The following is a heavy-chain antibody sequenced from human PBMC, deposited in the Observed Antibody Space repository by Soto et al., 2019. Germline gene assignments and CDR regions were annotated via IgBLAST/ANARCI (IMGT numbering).Heavy chain of an antibody. J-gene: IGHJ5*02. Sequence: TLSLTCTVSGDSVSGGASFWSWIRQPPGKGLEWIANVYYSGSSYYNPSLKSRLTISVDTTKNQFSLQLKSMTAADTAVYYCAKLSCTSSTCYFPGWFDPWGQGTLVTVSS. V-gene: IGHV4-31*03. D-gene: IGHD2-2*01. CDR3: AKLSCTSSTCYFPGWFDP. CDR2: VYYSGSS. CDR1: GDSVSGGASF.